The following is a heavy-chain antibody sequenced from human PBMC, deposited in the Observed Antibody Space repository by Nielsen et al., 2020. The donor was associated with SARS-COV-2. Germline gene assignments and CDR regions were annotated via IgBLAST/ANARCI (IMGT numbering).Heavy chain of an antibody. D-gene: IGHD5-18*01. CDR2: ISAYNGNA. CDR1: GYSFNTYG. Sequence: SVKVSCKASGYSFNTYGITWVRQAPGQGLEWMGWISAYNGNANYGQKFQGRLTMTTDTSTTTAYMELRSLRSDDTAVYFCARGGRIHLYLLAFDIWGQGTMVTVSS. J-gene: IGHJ3*02. V-gene: IGHV1-18*01. CDR3: ARGGRIHLYLLAFDI.